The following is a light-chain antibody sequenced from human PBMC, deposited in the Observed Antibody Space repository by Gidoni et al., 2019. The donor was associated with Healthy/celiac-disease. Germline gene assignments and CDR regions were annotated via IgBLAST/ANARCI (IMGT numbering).Light chain of an antibody. J-gene: IGLJ1*01. CDR2: EGS. V-gene: IGLV2-23*01. CDR3: CSYAGSSTYV. Sequence: QSAMTQPASVSGSPVQSITISCTGTSSDVGSYNLFSLYHQPPGKAPKLMIYEGSKRPSGVSNRFSGYKSGNTASLTISGLQAEDEADYYCCSYAGSSTYVFGTGTKVTVL. CDR1: SSDVGSYNL.